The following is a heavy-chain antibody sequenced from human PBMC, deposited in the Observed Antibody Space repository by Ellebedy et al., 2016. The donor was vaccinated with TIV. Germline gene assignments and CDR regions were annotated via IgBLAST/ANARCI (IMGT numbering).Heavy chain of an antibody. Sequence: GESLKISCAASGFTFSTYSMNWVRQAPGKGLEWVSFISSSSTYIYYADSVKGRFTISRANAKNSLYLQMNSLRAEDTAVYYCARDLTPGGGRWSYYYGMDVWGQGTTVTVSS. CDR2: ISSSSTYI. D-gene: IGHD4-23*01. J-gene: IGHJ6*02. CDR1: GFTFSTYS. CDR3: ARDLTPGGGRWSYYYGMDV. V-gene: IGHV3-21*01.